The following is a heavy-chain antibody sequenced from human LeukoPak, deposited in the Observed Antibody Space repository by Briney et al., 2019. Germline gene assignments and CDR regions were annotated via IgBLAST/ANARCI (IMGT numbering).Heavy chain of an antibody. CDR2: IYYSGST. CDR3: ARDPGYYYSSGYYRDAFDI. V-gene: IGHV4-59*01. J-gene: IGHJ3*02. CDR1: GGSISSYY. D-gene: IGHD3-22*01. Sequence: SETLSLTCTVSGGSISSYYWSWIRQPPGKGLEWIGYIYYSGSTNYNPSLKSRVTISVDTSKNQFSPKLSSVTAADTAVYYCARDPGYYYSSGYYRDAFDIWGQGTMVTVSS.